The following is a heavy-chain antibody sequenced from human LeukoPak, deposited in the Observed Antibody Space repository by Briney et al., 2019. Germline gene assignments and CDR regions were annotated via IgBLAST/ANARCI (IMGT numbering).Heavy chain of an antibody. J-gene: IGHJ4*02. V-gene: IGHV3-23*01. CDR2: ISGSGGST. Sequence: GGSLRLSCAASGFTFSSYAMSWVRQAPGKGLEWVSAISGSGGSTYYADSVKGRFTISRDNSKNTLYLQMNSLRAEDTAVYYCAKEVTMVRGVPPDPFDYWGQGTLVTVSS. D-gene: IGHD3-10*01. CDR1: GFTFSSYA. CDR3: AKEVTMVRGVPPDPFDY.